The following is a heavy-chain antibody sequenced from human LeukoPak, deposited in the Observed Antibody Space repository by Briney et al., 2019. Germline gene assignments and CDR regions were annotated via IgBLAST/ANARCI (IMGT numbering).Heavy chain of an antibody. CDR1: GFPFSDYY. V-gene: IGHV3-11*04. CDR3: ARAFSDAFDV. CDR2: ISSSGTGT. Sequence: GGSLRLSCAASGFPFSDYYMGWIRQAPGKGLEWVSYISSSGTGTYYADSVKGRFTISRDNAKNSLYLQMNSLRVEDTAVYYCARAFSDAFDVWGQGTMVTVSS. J-gene: IGHJ3*01.